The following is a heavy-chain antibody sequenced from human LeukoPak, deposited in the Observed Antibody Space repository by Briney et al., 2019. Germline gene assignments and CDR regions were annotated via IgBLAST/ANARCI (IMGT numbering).Heavy chain of an antibody. CDR3: ARDAHYYDSSGYY. D-gene: IGHD3-22*01. V-gene: IGHV3-7*01. CDR1: GFTFSNYW. J-gene: IGHJ4*02. Sequence: PGGSLRLSCAASGFTFSNYWMSWVRQAPGKGLEWVANIQQEGSETYYVDSVKGRFTISRDNAKNSLYLQMNSLRDEDTAVYYCARDAHYYDSSGYYWGQGTLVTVSS. CDR2: IQQEGSET.